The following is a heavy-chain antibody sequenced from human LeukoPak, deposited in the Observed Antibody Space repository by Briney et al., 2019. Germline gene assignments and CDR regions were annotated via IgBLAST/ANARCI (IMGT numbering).Heavy chain of an antibody. CDR2: IYYSGST. CDR1: GVSIGSGDYY. J-gene: IGHJ4*02. Sequence: SQTLSLTCTVSGVSIGSGDYYWSWIRQPPGKGLEWIGYIYYSGSTYYNPSLKSRVTISVDTSKNQFSLKLSSVTGADTAAYYCARDPGYYDSSGYVDWGQGTLVTVSS. D-gene: IGHD3-22*01. CDR3: ARDPGYYDSSGYVD. V-gene: IGHV4-30-4*01.